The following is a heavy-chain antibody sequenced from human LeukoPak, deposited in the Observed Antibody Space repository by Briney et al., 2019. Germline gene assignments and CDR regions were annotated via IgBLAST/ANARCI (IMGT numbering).Heavy chain of an antibody. V-gene: IGHV4-34*01. CDR3: ARDRGRDFDY. J-gene: IGHJ4*02. CDR1: GGSFSGYY. Sequence: SETLSLTCAVYGGSFSGYYWSWIRQPPGKGLEWIGEINHSGSTNYNPSLKSRVTISVDTSKNQFSLKLSSVTAADTAVYYCARDRGRDFDYWGQGTLVTVSS. CDR2: INHSGST. D-gene: IGHD3-10*01.